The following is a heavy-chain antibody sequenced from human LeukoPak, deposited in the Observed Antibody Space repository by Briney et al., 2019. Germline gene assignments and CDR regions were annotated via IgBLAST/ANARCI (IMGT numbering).Heavy chain of an antibody. CDR2: INGDGSTS. J-gene: IGHJ4*02. CDR1: GFTFSSYW. V-gene: IGHV3-74*01. CDR3: VRASNRNSINFDY. D-gene: IGHD1-1*01. Sequence: GGSLRLSCAASGFTFSSYWMHWVRQAPGKGLVWVSRINGDGSTSNYADSAKGRFTISRDNAKNTLYLQMNSLRAEDTAVYYCVRASNRNSINFDYWGQGTLVTVSS.